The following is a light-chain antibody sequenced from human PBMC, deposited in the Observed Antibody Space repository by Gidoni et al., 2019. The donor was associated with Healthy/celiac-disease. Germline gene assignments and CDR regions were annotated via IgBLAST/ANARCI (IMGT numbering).Light chain of an antibody. CDR2: WAS. CDR1: QSVLYSSNNKNY. Sequence: DIVMTQPPDSLAVSLGERATINCKSSQSVLYSSNNKNYLAWYQQKPGQPPKLLIYWASTRESGVPDRFSGSGSGTDFTLTISSLQAEDVAVYYCQQYYSTPRTFXQXTKVEIK. CDR3: QQYYSTPRT. J-gene: IGKJ1*01. V-gene: IGKV4-1*01.